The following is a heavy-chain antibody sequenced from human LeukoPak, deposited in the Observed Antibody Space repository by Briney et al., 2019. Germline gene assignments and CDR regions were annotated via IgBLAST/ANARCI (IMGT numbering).Heavy chain of an antibody. V-gene: IGHV3-23*01. CDR1: TFIFSDYA. CDR2: ISGGGDAT. D-gene: IGHD2-2*01. Sequence: GGSLRLSCAASTFIFSDYAMTWVRQAPGKGLEWVSTISGGGDATYYAHSVKGRFAVSRDNSEKTLYLQLNSLRAEDTAVYYCTRDQRKYCSRTTCFVFDIWGQGTVGSVSS. J-gene: IGHJ3*02. CDR3: TRDQRKYCSRTTCFVFDI.